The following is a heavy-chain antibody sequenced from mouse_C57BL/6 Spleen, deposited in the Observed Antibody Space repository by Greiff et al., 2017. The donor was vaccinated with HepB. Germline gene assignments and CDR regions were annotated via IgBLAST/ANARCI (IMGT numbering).Heavy chain of an antibody. CDR3: ARGGATVADY. D-gene: IGHD1-1*01. V-gene: IGHV1-50*01. J-gene: IGHJ2*01. CDR2: IDPSDSYT. CDR1: GYTFTSYW. Sequence: VQLQQPGAELVKPGASVKLSCKASGYTFTSYWMQWVKQRPGQGLEWIGEIDPSDSYTNYNQKFKGKATLTVDTSSSTAYMQLSSLTSEDSAVYYCARGGATVADYWGQGTTLTVSS.